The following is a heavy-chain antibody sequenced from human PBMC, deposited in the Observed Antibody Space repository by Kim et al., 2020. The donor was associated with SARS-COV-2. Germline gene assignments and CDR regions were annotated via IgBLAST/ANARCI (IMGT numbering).Heavy chain of an antibody. D-gene: IGHD6-13*01. Sequence: ASVKVSCKASGYTFTGYYMHWVRQAPGQGLEWMGWINPNSGGTNYAQKFQGRVTMTRDTSISTAYMELSRLRSDDTAVYYCAREKNSSSWYPLYGMDVWGQGTTVTVSS. CDR3: AREKNSSSWYPLYGMDV. V-gene: IGHV1-2*02. CDR1: GYTFTGYY. J-gene: IGHJ6*02. CDR2: INPNSGGT.